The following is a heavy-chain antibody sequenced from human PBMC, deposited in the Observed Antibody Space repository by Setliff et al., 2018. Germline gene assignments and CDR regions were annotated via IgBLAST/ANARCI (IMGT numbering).Heavy chain of an antibody. D-gene: IGHD3-22*01. CDR3: AKGGGGNYDSSAIGYYYYYYYMDV. J-gene: IGHJ6*03. CDR1: GFTFSRYA. Sequence: PGGSLRLSCAASGFTFSRYAMNWVRQTPGKGLEWVSYISASSANIQYADSVRGRFTVSRDNARNSLYLQMNSLRGDDAAVYYCAKGGGGNYDSSAIGYYYYYYYMDVWGKGTTVTVSS. CDR2: ISASSANI. V-gene: IGHV3-48*01.